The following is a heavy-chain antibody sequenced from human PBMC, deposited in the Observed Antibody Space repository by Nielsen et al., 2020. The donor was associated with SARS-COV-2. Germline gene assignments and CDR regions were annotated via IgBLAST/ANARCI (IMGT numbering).Heavy chain of an antibody. CDR1: GFAFDDFG. D-gene: IGHD3-10*01. V-gene: IGHV3-43D*03. CDR3: ARKGGGYYGSGERLSYYYYGMDV. CDR2: ISWDGTDI. Sequence: GESLKISCAASGFAFDDFGMHWVRQAPGKGLEWISVISWDGTDINYADSVKGRFTISRDNAKNSLFLQMNSLSADDTAVYYCARKGGGYYGSGERLSYYYYGMDVWGQGTTVTVSS. J-gene: IGHJ6*02.